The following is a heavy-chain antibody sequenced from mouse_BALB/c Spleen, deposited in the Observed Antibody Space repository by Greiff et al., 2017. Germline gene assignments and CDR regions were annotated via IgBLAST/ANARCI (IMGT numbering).Heavy chain of an antibody. V-gene: IGHV3-6*02. CDR1: GYSITSGYY. Sequence: EVQLQESGPGLVKPSQSLSLTCSVTGYSITSGYYWNWIRQFPGNKLEWMGYISYDGSNNYNPSLKNRISITRDTSKNQFFLKLNSVTTEDTATYYCARQYGNPAWFAYWGQGTLVTVSA. D-gene: IGHD2-10*02. CDR2: ISYDGSN. CDR3: ARQYGNPAWFAY. J-gene: IGHJ3*01.